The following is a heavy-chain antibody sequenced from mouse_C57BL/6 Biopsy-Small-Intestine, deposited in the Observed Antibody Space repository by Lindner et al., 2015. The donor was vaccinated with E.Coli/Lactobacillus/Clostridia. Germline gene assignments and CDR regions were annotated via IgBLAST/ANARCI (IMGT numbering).Heavy chain of an antibody. CDR1: GCTFTGYY. V-gene: IGHV1S29*02. D-gene: IGHD2-5*01. CDR3: ARAYSTGWFRGIDY. J-gene: IGHJ4*01. CDR2: IYPNSGGT. Sequence: SVKVSCKASGCTFTGYYMHWVRQAPGQGLEYMGWIYPNSGGTYYAQKFQGRVAMTRDTSISTAYMELSGLRHDDTAVYYCARAYSTGWFRGIDYWGQGTLVTVSS.